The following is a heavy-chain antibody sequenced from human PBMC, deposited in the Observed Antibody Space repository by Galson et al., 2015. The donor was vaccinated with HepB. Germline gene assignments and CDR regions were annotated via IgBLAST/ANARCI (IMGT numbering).Heavy chain of an antibody. V-gene: IGHV3-30-3*01. D-gene: IGHD6-19*01. J-gene: IGHJ4*02. Sequence: SLRLSCAASGFIFHSYAMHWVRQAPGKGLEWVAFISYDGSNKFYADSEKGRFTISRDNSKSTLYLQMNSLRPEDTAVYYCARDQQWLVTHWGQGTLVTVSS. CDR1: GFIFHSYA. CDR2: ISYDGSNK. CDR3: ARDQQWLVTH.